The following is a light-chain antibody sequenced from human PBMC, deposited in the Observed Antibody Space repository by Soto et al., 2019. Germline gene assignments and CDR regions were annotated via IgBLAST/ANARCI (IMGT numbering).Light chain of an antibody. CDR3: QQYNNWPPYT. Sequence: EIVMTQSPATLSVSPGERATLSCRASQSVSSNLAWYQQKPGQAPRLLIYGASTRATGITARFSGSGSGTDSTPTISSLQSEDFAVYCWQQYNNWPPYTFGQGTKLEIK. J-gene: IGKJ2*01. CDR1: QSVSSN. CDR2: GAS. V-gene: IGKV3D-15*01.